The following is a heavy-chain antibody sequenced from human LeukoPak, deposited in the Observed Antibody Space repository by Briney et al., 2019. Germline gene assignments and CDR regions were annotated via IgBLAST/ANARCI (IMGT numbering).Heavy chain of an antibody. CDR2: IWYDGSYK. Sequence: GGSLRLSCAASGFTFSSYGMHWVRQAPGKGLEWVAVIWYDGSYKYYADSVKGRFTISRDNSKNTLYLQMNSLRAEDTAVYYCARASTEEAFDIWGQGTMVNVSS. CDR3: ARASTEEAFDI. CDR1: GFTFSSYG. D-gene: IGHD5/OR15-5a*01. V-gene: IGHV3-33*01. J-gene: IGHJ3*02.